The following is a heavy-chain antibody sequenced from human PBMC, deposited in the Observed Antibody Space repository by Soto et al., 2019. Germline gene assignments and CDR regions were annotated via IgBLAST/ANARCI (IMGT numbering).Heavy chain of an antibody. D-gene: IGHD3-10*01. V-gene: IGHV4-39*01. CDR1: GASISSTSY. Sequence: QLQLQESGPGLVKPSGTLSLTCTVSGASISSTSYWGWIRQPPGKGLEWIGAMYHRGDTYYSPSLKSRDNVSVDTSNNQASLRLTSVTAADTAVYYCARQTGLVRGVIDSWGQGTLVTVSS. CDR2: MYHRGDT. CDR3: ARQTGLVRGVIDS. J-gene: IGHJ4*02.